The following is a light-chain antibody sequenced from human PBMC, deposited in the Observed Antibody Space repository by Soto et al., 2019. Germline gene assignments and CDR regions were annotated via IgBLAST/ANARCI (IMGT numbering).Light chain of an antibody. V-gene: IGKV3-11*01. J-gene: IGKJ2*01. Sequence: EIVLTQSPATLSLSPGERATLSCRASQSVSSYLAWYQQKPGQAPRLLIYDASNRATGIPARFSGSGSGTDFTLTISSLEPEDFAVYYFQQRSNCPYTFGQGTKLEIK. CDR1: QSVSSY. CDR3: QQRSNCPYT. CDR2: DAS.